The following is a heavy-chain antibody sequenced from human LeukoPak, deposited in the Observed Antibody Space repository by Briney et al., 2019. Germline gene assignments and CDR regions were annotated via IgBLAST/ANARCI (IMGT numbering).Heavy chain of an antibody. J-gene: IGHJ6*03. CDR2: IIPIFGTA. CDR3: ARVSRGSSWVPRDAQDYYYYMDV. Sequence: GASVKVSCKASGYTFTGYYIHWVRQAPGQGLEWMGGIIPIFGTANYAQKFQGGVTITTDESTSTAYMELSSLRSEDTAVYYCARVSRGSSWVPRDAQDYYYYMDVWGKGTTVTVSS. V-gene: IGHV1-69*05. CDR1: GYTFTGYY. D-gene: IGHD6-13*01.